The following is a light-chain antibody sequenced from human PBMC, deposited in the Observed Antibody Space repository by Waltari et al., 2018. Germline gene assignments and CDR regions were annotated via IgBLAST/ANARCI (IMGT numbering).Light chain of an antibody. CDR2: DVS. Sequence: QSALTQPASVSGSPGQSITISCTGTSSDVGGYNYVSWYQQPPGKAPKLMIYDVSTRPTGVSNRCSGSKSGNTASLTISGLQAEDEADYYCSSYTSSSLRVFGGGTKLTVL. CDR1: SSDVGGYNY. V-gene: IGLV2-14*01. J-gene: IGLJ3*02. CDR3: SSYTSSSLRV.